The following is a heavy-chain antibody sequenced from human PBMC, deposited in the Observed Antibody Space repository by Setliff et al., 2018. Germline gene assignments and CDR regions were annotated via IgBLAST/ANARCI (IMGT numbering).Heavy chain of an antibody. CDR2: ISSSSSTI. D-gene: IGHD6-19*01. Sequence: GGSLRLSCAASGFTFSSYSMNWVRQAPGKGLEWVSYISSSSSTIYYADSVKGRFTISRDNAKNSLYPQMNSLRAEDTAVYYCARTYSSGWYGGIDAFDIWGQGTMVTVSS. CDR3: ARTYSSGWYGGIDAFDI. V-gene: IGHV3-48*01. J-gene: IGHJ3*02. CDR1: GFTFSSYS.